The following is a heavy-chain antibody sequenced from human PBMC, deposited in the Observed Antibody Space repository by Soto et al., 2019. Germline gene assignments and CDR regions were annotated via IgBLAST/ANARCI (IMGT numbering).Heavy chain of an antibody. V-gene: IGHV3-23*01. CDR2: SSASGRSR. CDR3: ANDGNWLDVYFDV. D-gene: IGHD6-19*01. J-gene: IGHJ4*02. Sequence: GGSLRLSCVASGIKFSNYAMSWVRQAPGKGLEWVSISSASGRSRYHADSVKGRFTISRDNSKNTLYLHMTNLRAEDPAVYYCANDGNWLDVYFDVWGQGTPVTVSS. CDR1: GIKFSNYA.